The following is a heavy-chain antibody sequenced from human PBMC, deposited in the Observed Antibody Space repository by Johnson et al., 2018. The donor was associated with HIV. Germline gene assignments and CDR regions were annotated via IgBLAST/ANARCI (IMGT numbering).Heavy chain of an antibody. D-gene: IGHD2-15*01. CDR2: ISYDGSNK. CDR3: ARGGGAFDI. J-gene: IGHJ3*02. Sequence: QVQLVESGGGVVQPGRSLRLSCAASGFTFSSHAMHWVRQAPGKGLEWVAFISYDGSNKYYADYVKGRFTISRDNSKNTLYLQMNSLRAEDTAVYYCARGGGAFDIWGQGTMVTVSS. CDR1: GFTFSSHA. V-gene: IGHV3-30*14.